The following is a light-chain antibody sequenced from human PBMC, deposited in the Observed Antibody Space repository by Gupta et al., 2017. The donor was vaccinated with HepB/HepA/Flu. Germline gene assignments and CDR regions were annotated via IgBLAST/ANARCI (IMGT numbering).Light chain of an antibody. CDR2: GK. V-gene: IGLV3-19*01. J-gene: IGLJ1*01. CDR3: NSRDSSNHYV. Sequence: ELTQDPAVSVALGQTVRITCQGDSLRSFYASWYQQKPGQAPVLVIYGKNRPSGIPDRFSGSSSGNTTSLTITGAQAEDEADYYCNSRDSSNHYVFGIGTKVTVL. CDR1: SLRSFY.